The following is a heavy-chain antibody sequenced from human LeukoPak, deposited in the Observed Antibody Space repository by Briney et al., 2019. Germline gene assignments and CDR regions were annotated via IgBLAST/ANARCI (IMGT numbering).Heavy chain of an antibody. CDR3: ARGRVSSSTWYSTYYYYFYMDV. CDR2: VDHTGST. J-gene: IGHJ6*03. CDR1: GGSFSGYY. V-gene: IGHV4-59*01. D-gene: IGHD4-11*01. Sequence: PSETLSLTCAVYGGSFSGYYWTWIRQPPGKGLEWIGYVDHTGSTKFNPSLNGRVSISRDTSKNLFSLRLRSVTAADTAVYFCARGRVSSSTWYSTYYYYFYMDVWGKGTTVTVSS.